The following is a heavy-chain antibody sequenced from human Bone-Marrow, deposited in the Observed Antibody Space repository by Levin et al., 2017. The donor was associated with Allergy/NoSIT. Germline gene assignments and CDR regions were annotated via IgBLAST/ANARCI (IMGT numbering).Heavy chain of an antibody. V-gene: IGHV3-23*01. J-gene: IGHJ6*02. D-gene: IGHD4-11*01. CDR1: GFTFSNFA. CDR3: AKDPPTTVANYHYYYGMDV. CDR2: ISGSGFNT. Sequence: GGSLRLSCAASGFTFSNFAMSWVRQAPGKGLEWVSVISGSGFNTYYADSVKGRFTISRDNSKNTLHLQMHSLRAEDTAVYYCAKDPPTTVANYHYYYGMDVWGQGTTVTVSS.